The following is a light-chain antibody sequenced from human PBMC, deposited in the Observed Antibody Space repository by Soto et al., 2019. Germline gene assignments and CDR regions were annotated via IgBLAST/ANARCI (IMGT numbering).Light chain of an antibody. CDR1: QDIRKY. Sequence: DLQMTQSPSSLSASVGDRVTITCQASQDIRKYLNWYQQKPGKAPKLLIYDASNLETGVPSRFSGSGSGTDFTFTISSLQPEDIAIYYCQQYDNLPVTFGQGTRLEIK. V-gene: IGKV1-33*01. CDR2: DAS. J-gene: IGKJ5*01. CDR3: QQYDNLPVT.